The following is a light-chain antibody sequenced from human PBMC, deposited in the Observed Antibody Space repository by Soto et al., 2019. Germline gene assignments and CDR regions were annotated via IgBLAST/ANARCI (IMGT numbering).Light chain of an antibody. CDR2: GAS. CDR1: QSVRTK. CDR3: QQYDDWPPWT. Sequence: ETVMTQSPATLSVSPGERATLSCRASQSVRTKLAWYQQKPGQAPRLLIYGASSRATGIPARFSGSGSGTEFTLTISSLQSEDSGVYYCQQYDDWPPWTFGPGTKVEIK. J-gene: IGKJ1*01. V-gene: IGKV3D-15*01.